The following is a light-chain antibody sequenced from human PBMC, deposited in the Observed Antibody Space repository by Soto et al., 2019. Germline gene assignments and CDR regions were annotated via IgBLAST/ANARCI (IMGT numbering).Light chain of an antibody. J-gene: IGLJ2*01. Sequence: QSVLTQPASVSGSPGQSIAISCTGASSDVGSYNLVSWYQQHPGKAPKHMIYEVTKRPSGVSNRFSGSKSCNTASLTISGLQAEDEADYYCCSYAGITTPVVFGGGTKVTVL. CDR1: SSDVGSYNL. CDR2: EVT. V-gene: IGLV2-23*02. CDR3: CSYAGITTPVV.